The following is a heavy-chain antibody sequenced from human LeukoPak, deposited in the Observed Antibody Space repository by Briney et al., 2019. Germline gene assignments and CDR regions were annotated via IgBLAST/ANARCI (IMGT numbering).Heavy chain of an antibody. J-gene: IGHJ5*02. CDR1: GDSVSSSAA. V-gene: IGHV6-1*01. Sequence: SQTLSLTCAISGDSVSSSAAWNWIRQSPSRGLEWLGRTYYRSKWYNDYAVSVKSRITINPDTSRNQFSLQLNSVTPEDTAVCFCARANVRNCRSTTCYTDWFDPWGQGTLVTVSS. CDR2: TYYRSKWYN. D-gene: IGHD2-2*02. CDR3: ARANVRNCRSTTCYTDWFDP.